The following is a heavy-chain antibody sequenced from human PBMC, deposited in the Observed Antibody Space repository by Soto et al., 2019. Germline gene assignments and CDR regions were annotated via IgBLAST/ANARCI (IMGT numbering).Heavy chain of an antibody. CDR1: GGSISSYY. CDR3: ARGRYCSGGSCFGYYYYYYMDV. V-gene: IGHV4-59*01. Sequence: SETLSLTCTVSGGSISSYYWSWIRQPPGKGLEWIGYIYYSGSTNYKPSLKSRVTISVDTSKNQFSLKLSSVTAADTAVYYCARGRYCSGGSCFGYYYYYYMDVWGKGTTVTVSS. CDR2: IYYSGST. J-gene: IGHJ6*03. D-gene: IGHD2-15*01.